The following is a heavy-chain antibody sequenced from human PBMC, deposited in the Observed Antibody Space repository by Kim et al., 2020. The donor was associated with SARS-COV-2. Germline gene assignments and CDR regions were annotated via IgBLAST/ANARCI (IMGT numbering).Heavy chain of an antibody. CDR2: ISSSGSP. CDR3: TRGTGYNAFYQ. CDR1: GDPFSSSY. Sequence: SETLSLTCTVSGDPFSSSYWTWIRQPPGKGLEWIGFISSSGSPAYNPSLKSRVTISVDTSKNQFSLRLNSVTAADTAVYYCTRGTGYNAFYQWGQGTLVTVSS. D-gene: IGHD3-3*02. J-gene: IGHJ4*02. V-gene: IGHV4-59*01.